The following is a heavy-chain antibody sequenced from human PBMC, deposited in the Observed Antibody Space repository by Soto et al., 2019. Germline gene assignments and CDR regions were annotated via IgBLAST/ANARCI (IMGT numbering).Heavy chain of an antibody. CDR2: IKSDESEK. CDR1: GFTFGNYW. Sequence: GGSLRLSCAFSGFTFGNYWMSWVRQAPGKGLEWVACIKSDESEKYYVDSVKGRFTISRDNAKNSLYLQMNSLRAEDTAIYYCASLDTAMVKTAGYWGQGTLVTVSS. V-gene: IGHV3-7*01. J-gene: IGHJ4*02. CDR3: ASLDTAMVKTAGY. D-gene: IGHD5-18*01.